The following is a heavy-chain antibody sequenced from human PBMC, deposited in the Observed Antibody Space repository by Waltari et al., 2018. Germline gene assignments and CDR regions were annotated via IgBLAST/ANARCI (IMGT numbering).Heavy chain of an antibody. D-gene: IGHD6-13*01. V-gene: IGHV4-34*01. CDR2: INHSGST. CDR1: GFTVSSNY. Sequence: VQLVESGGGLIQPGGSLRLSCAASGFTVSSNYMSWVRQAPGKGLEWIGEINHSGSTNYNPSLKSRVTISVDTSKNQFSLKLSSVTAADTAVYYCARVGDLSSSWYREDYWGQGTLVTVSS. J-gene: IGHJ4*02. CDR3: ARVGDLSSSWYREDY.